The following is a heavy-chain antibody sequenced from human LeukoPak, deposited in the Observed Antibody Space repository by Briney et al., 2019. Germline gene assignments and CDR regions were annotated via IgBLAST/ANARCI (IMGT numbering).Heavy chain of an antibody. CDR1: GFTVSSNY. CDR3: ARDGRYCIITSCYGYYGMDV. V-gene: IGHV3-53*04. Sequence: QSGGSLRLSCAASGFTVSSNYMSWVRQAPGKGLEWVSVIYRGCSTYYADSVKGRFTISRQNSKNTLDLQMNSLRPEDTAVYYCARDGRYCIITSCYGYYGMDVWGQGTTVTVTS. J-gene: IGHJ6*02. D-gene: IGHD2-2*01. CDR2: IYRGCST.